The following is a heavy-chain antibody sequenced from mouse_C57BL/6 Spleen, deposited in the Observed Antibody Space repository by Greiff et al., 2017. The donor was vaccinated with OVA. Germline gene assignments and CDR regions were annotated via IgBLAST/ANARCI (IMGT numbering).Heavy chain of an antibody. V-gene: IGHV1-81*01. CDR1: GYTFTSYG. CDR3: APHYYGSSPVAD. J-gene: IGHJ3*01. D-gene: IGHD1-1*01. CDR2: IYPRSGNT. Sequence: VQLQQSGAELARPGASVKLSCKASGYTFTSYGISWVKQRTGQGLEWIGEIYPRSGNTYYNETFKGKSTLTADKSSSTAYMELRSLTSEDSAVDFCAPHYYGSSPVADWGKGTLVTVSA.